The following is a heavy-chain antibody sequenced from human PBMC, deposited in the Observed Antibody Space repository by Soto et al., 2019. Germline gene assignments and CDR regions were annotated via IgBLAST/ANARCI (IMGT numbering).Heavy chain of an antibody. D-gene: IGHD3-3*01. Sequence: SETLSLTCTVSGGSISNYFCNWIRQPAGKGLEWIGRIDNSGSTNYNPSLKSRITMSADTSRNQFSLKLNSVTAADTAVYYCARGGQDFWSGPFDYWGQGALVTGLL. CDR2: IDNSGST. J-gene: IGHJ4*02. CDR3: ARGGQDFWSGPFDY. V-gene: IGHV4-4*07. CDR1: GGSISNYF.